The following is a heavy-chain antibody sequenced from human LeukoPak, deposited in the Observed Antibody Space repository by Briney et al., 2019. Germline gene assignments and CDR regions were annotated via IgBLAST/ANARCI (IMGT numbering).Heavy chain of an antibody. CDR3: ARRDLSGSYWDDAFDI. CDR1: GFTFTSYG. CDR2: ISGSGGTT. V-gene: IGHV3-23*01. J-gene: IGHJ3*02. D-gene: IGHD1-26*01. Sequence: PGGSLRLSCAASGFTFTSYGMSWVRQAPGKGLEWVSAISGSGGTTYYADSVKGRFTISRDNSKNTLYLQMNSLRAEDTAVYYCARRDLSGSYWDDAFDIWGQGTMVTVSS.